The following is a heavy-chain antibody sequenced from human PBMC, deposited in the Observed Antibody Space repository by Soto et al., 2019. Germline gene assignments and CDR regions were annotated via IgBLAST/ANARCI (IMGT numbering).Heavy chain of an antibody. V-gene: IGHV1-8*01. CDR3: ARLGKSRQQFGDFDYYYLDV. CDR2: MNPNSGNT. D-gene: IGHD3-10*01. CDR1: GYTFTSYD. Sequence: QVQLVQSGAEVKKPGASVKVSCKASGYTFTSYDINWVRQATGQGLEWMGWMNPNSGNTGYAKKIQGRVNMTRNTSISTAYMELSSLRSEDTAVYYCARLGKSRQQFGDFDYYYLDVWGKGTTVTVSS. J-gene: IGHJ6*03.